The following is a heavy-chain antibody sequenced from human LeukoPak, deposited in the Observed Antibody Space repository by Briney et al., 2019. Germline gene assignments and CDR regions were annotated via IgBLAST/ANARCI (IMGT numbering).Heavy chain of an antibody. D-gene: IGHD3-16*02. CDR3: ARAPYGVGYTAERDY. V-gene: IGHV3-53*01. CDR2: IYRDDTT. Sequence: GGSLRLSCAASGFPVSSNYMSWVRQAPGKGLEWVSVIYRDDTTYYADSVKGRFTIFRDNSKNTLYLQMNSLRDEDMAVYYCARAPYGVGYTAERDYWGQGTLVTVSS. J-gene: IGHJ4*02. CDR1: GFPVSSNY.